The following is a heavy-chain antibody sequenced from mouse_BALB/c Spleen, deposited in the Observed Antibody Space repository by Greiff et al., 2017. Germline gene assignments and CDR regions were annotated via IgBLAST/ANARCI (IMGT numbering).Heavy chain of an antibody. Sequence: QVQLQQSGPGLVAPSQSLSITCTVSGFSLTSYGVHWVRQPPGKGLEWLGVIWAGGSTNYNSALMSRLSISKDNSKSQVFLKMNSLQTDDTAMYYCARGYYRYDGGYYYAMDYWGQGTSVTVSS. J-gene: IGHJ4*01. V-gene: IGHV2-9*02. CDR2: IWAGGST. CDR3: ARGYYRYDGGYYYAMDY. CDR1: GFSLTSYG. D-gene: IGHD2-14*01.